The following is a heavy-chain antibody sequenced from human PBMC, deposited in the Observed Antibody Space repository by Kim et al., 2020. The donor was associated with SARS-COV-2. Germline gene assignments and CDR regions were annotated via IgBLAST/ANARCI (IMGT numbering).Heavy chain of an antibody. V-gene: IGHV4-39*01. D-gene: IGHD6-19*01. CDR3: ARKGSGDSSGWYLIPSSHVEGDYFDY. CDR1: GGSISSSSYY. CDR2: IYYSGST. J-gene: IGHJ4*02. Sequence: SETLSLTCTVSGGSISSSSYYWGWIRQPPGKGLEWIGSIYYSGSTYYNPSLKSRVTISVDTSKNQFSLKLSSVTAADTAVYYCARKGSGDSSGWYLIPSSHVEGDYFDYWGQGTLVTVSS.